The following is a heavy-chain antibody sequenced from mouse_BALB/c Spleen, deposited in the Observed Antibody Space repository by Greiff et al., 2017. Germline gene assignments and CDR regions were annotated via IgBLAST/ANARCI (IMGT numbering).Heavy chain of an antibody. D-gene: IGHD1-2*01. CDR1: GFTFSSFG. CDR3: ARSPSHYYGFYAMDY. CDR2: ISSGSSTI. Sequence: EVKLVESGGGLVQPGGSRKLSCAASGFTFSSFGMHWVRQAPEKGLEWVAYISSGSSTIYYADTMKGRFTISRDNPKNTLFLQMTSLRSEDTAMYYCARSPSHYYGFYAMDYWGQGTSVTVSS. V-gene: IGHV5-17*02. J-gene: IGHJ4*01.